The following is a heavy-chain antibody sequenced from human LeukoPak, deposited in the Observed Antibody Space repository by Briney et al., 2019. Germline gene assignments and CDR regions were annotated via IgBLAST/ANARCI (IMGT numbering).Heavy chain of an antibody. CDR2: INCGGGSP. CDR3: ARVPLDWAPFDY. J-gene: IGHJ4*02. Sequence: ASVKVSCKASGYTFTSYYLHWVRQTPGQGLEWMGIINCGGGSPTHSQNFQGRVTVTKDTSTSTVYMELSSLTLDDTAVYYCARVPLDWAPFDYWGQGTPVTVSS. D-gene: IGHD3/OR15-3a*01. V-gene: IGHV1-46*01. CDR1: GYTFTSYY.